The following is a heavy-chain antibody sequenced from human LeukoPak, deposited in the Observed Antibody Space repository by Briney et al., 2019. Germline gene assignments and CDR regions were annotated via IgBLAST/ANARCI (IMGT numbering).Heavy chain of an antibody. D-gene: IGHD3-10*01. Sequence: PGRSLRLSCAASGFTFSSYAMHWVRQAPGKGLEWVAVISYDGSNKYYADSVKGRFTISRDNSKNTLYLQMNSLRAEDTAVYYCARDDGWFGESPTCGFDYWGQGTLVTVSS. CDR1: GFTFSSYA. CDR2: ISYDGSNK. J-gene: IGHJ4*02. CDR3: ARDDGWFGESPTCGFDY. V-gene: IGHV3-30-3*01.